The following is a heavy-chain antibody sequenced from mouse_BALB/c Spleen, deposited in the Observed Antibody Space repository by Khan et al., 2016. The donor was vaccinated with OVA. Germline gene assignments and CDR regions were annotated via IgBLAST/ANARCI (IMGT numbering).Heavy chain of an antibody. D-gene: IGHD3-3*01. CDR3: TGGRTY. Sequence: EVQLVESGPGLVKPSQSLSLTCTVTGYSITSDYAWNWLRQFPGNKLEWMGYISYSGSTNYTPSLKSRISITRDTSKNQFFLQLNSVTTEDTATYYCTGGRTYWGQGTLVTVST. V-gene: IGHV3-2*02. J-gene: IGHJ3*01. CDR1: GYSITSDYA. CDR2: ISYSGST.